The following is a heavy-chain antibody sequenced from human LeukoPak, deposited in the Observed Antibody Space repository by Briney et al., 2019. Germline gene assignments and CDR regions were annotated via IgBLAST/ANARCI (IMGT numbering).Heavy chain of an antibody. V-gene: IGHV4-4*07. D-gene: IGHD2-15*01. Sequence: SETLSLTCTVSGGSISSYYWSWIRQPAGKGLEWIGRIYTSGSTNYNPSLKSRVTISVDKSKNQFSLKLSFVTAADTAVYYCARGAAKKAFDIWGQGTMVTVSS. CDR1: GGSISSYY. CDR3: ARGAAKKAFDI. CDR2: IYTSGST. J-gene: IGHJ3*02.